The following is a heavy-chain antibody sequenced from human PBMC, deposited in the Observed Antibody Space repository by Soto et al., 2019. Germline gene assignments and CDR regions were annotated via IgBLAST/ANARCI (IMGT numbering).Heavy chain of an antibody. CDR3: AKDGPGGVLVPAALYYYYYGMDV. J-gene: IGHJ6*02. D-gene: IGHD2-2*01. V-gene: IGHV3-9*01. CDR2: ISWNSGSI. Sequence: GGSLRLSCAASGFTFDDYAMHWVRQAPGKGLEWVSGISWNSGSIGYADSVKGRFTISRDNAKNSLYLQMNSLRAEDTALYYCAKDGPGGVLVPAALYYYYYGMDVWGQGTTVTVSS. CDR1: GFTFDDYA.